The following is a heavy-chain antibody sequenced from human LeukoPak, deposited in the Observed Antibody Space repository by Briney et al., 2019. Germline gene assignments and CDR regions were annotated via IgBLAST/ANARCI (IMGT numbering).Heavy chain of an antibody. CDR3: ARQAYCGGDCYYYYMDV. CDR1: GYPFTAYY. V-gene: IGHV1-2*02. J-gene: IGHJ6*03. CDR2: INPNNGDT. Sequence: ASVTVSCKASGYPFTAYYMHWVRQAPGQGLEWMGWINPNNGDTMYREKFQGRVTMTRDTSISTVYMELSGLRSDDTAVYYCARQAYCGGDCYYYYMDVWGKGTTVTVSS. D-gene: IGHD2-21*01.